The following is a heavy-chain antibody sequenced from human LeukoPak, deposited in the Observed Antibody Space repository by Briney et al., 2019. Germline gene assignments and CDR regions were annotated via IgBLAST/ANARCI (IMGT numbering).Heavy chain of an antibody. CDR2: ISDSGSST. V-gene: IGHV3-23*01. Sequence: GGSLRLSCAASGFTFSSYAMSWVRQAPGKGLEWVSAISDSGSSTYYADSVKGRFTISRDNSKNTLYLQMNSLRGEDTAVYYCAKDHDSSGYGADAFDIWGQGTMVTVSS. J-gene: IGHJ3*02. CDR1: GFTFSSYA. D-gene: IGHD3-22*01. CDR3: AKDHDSSGYGADAFDI.